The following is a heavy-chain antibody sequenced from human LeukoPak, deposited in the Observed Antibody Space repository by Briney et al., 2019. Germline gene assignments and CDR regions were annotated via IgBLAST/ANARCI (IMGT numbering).Heavy chain of an antibody. J-gene: IGHJ4*02. Sequence: PGGSLRLSCEASGFTFSNYWMSWVRQAPGQGLERVANIKEDGSEKYHVDSVMGRFTISRDNAKNSLYLQMSSLRVEDTAVYYCARDKELGSQRGSSFDYWGQGTLLTVSS. D-gene: IGHD1-7*01. CDR3: ARDKELGSQRGSSFDY. CDR2: IKEDGSEK. CDR1: GFTFSNYW. V-gene: IGHV3-7*01.